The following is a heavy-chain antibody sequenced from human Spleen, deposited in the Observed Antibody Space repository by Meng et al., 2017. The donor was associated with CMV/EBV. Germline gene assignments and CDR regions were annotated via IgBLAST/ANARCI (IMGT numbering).Heavy chain of an antibody. J-gene: IGHJ4*02. CDR2: ITWNSGVI. CDR1: GFTFDDYA. V-gene: IGHV3-9*01. D-gene: IGHD1-26*01. CDR3: AKDRGATINCCDY. Sequence: SLKISCAASGFTFDDYAMHWVRQVPGKGLEWVSSITWNSGVIDYADSVKGRFTISRDNAKNSLYLKMNSLRAEDTALYYCAKDRGATINCCDYWGQGTLVTVSS.